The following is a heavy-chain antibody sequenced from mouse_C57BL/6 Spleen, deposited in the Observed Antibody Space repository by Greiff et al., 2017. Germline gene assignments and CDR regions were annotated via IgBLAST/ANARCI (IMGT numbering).Heavy chain of an antibody. CDR3: ARSTMITKAMDC. CDR2: IDPEDGET. D-gene: IGHD2-4*01. Sequence: VQLQQSGAELVKPGASVKLSCTASGFNITDYYMHWVKQRTEQGLEWIGRIDPEDGETKYAPKFQGKATITADTSSNTAYLQLSSLTSKDTAVYYCARSTMITKAMDCWGQGTSVTVSS. CDR1: GFNITDYY. V-gene: IGHV14-2*01. J-gene: IGHJ4*01.